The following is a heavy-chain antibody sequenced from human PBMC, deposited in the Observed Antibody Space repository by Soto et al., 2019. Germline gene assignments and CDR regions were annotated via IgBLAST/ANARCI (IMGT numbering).Heavy chain of an antibody. D-gene: IGHD3-3*01. Sequence: KPSETLSLTCTVSGGSISSSSYYWGWIRQPPGKGLEWIGSIYYSGSTYYNPSLKSRVTISVDTSKNQFSLKLSSVTAADTAVYYCARLRTIFGVVTTYGMDVWGQGTTVTV. CDR2: IYYSGST. J-gene: IGHJ6*02. V-gene: IGHV4-39*01. CDR1: GGSISSSSYY. CDR3: ARLRTIFGVVTTYGMDV.